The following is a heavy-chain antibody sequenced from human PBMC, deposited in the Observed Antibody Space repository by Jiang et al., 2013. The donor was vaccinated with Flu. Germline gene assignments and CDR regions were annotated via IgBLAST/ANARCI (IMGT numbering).Heavy chain of an antibody. Sequence: VQLVESGGGVVQPGRSLRLSCTSSEFTLSAYGMHWVRQAPGKGLEWVAVMWYDGTNKFYADSVKGRFTISRDNSNNTLYLQMNSLRAEDTAVYYCARDFSTYVPEGFHSWGQGTLVTVSS. CDR1: EFTLSAYG. CDR2: MWYDGTNK. CDR3: ARDFSTYVPEGFHS. D-gene: IGHD3-10*02. J-gene: IGHJ4*02. V-gene: IGHV3-33*01.